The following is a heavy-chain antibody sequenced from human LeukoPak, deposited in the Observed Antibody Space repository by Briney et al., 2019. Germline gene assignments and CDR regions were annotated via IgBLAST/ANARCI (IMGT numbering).Heavy chain of an antibody. CDR1: GGSISSYY. V-gene: IGHV4-4*07. J-gene: IGHJ5*02. D-gene: IGHD2-21*02. Sequence: SETLSLTCTVSGGSISSYYWSWIRQPAGKGLEWIGRIYTSGSTNYNPSLKSRVTMSVDTSKNQFSLKLSSVTAADTAVYYCARDRSAYCGGDCYSNWSDPWGQGTLVTVSS. CDR2: IYTSGST. CDR3: ARDRSAYCGGDCYSNWSDP.